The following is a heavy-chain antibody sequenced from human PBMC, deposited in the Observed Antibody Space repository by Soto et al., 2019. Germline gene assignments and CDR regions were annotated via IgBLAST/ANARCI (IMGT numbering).Heavy chain of an antibody. J-gene: IGHJ5*02. Sequence: EVQLLESGGGLVQPGGSLRLSCAASGFTFSSYAMSWVRQAPGKGLEWVSAISGSGGSTYYADSVKGRFTISRDNSKNTLYLQMNSLRAEDTAVYYCAKSPLPQGYCSGGSCYSSWFDPWGQGTLVTVSS. V-gene: IGHV3-23*01. D-gene: IGHD2-15*01. CDR2: ISGSGGST. CDR1: GFTFSSYA. CDR3: AKSPLPQGYCSGGSCYSSWFDP.